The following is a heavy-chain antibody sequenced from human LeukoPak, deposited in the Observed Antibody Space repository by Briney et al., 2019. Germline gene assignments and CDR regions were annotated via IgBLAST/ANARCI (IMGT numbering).Heavy chain of an antibody. Sequence: PSETLFLTCTVSGGSISSYYWSWIRQPAGKGLEWIGRIYTSGSTNYNPSLKSRVTMSVDTSKTQFSLKVTSVTTADTAVYYCAKGRKDFDTNLGPFDSWGQGILVTVSS. CDR1: GGSISSYY. CDR2: IYTSGST. D-gene: IGHD3-9*01. CDR3: AKGRKDFDTNLGPFDS. V-gene: IGHV4-4*07. J-gene: IGHJ4*02.